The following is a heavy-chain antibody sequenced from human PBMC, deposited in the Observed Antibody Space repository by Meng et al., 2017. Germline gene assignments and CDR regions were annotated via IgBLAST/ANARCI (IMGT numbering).Heavy chain of an antibody. Sequence: SETLSLTCTVSGGSISSSSYYWGWIRQPPGKGLERIGSIYYSGSTYYNPSLKSRVTISVDTSKNQFSLKLSSVTAADTAVYYCARFSSAPYYFDYWGQGTLVTVSS. CDR3: ARFSSAPYYFDY. V-gene: IGHV4-39*07. CDR1: GGSISSSSYY. D-gene: IGHD6-6*01. CDR2: IYYSGST. J-gene: IGHJ4*02.